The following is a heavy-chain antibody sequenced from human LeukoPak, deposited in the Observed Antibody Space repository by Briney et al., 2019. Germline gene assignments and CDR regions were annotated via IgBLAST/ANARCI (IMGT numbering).Heavy chain of an antibody. Sequence: EXXKXXCXGSGYXFTSYXXGWVRQMXXXXXEWMGIIXXGDSDTRYSPSFQGQVTISADKSISTAYLQWSSLKASDTAMYYCARQGSGSYSSGWYSDYWGQGTLVTVSS. D-gene: IGHD6-19*01. CDR1: GYXFTSYX. J-gene: IGHJ4*02. CDR2: IXXGDSDT. V-gene: IGHV5-51*01. CDR3: ARQGSGSYSSGWYSDY.